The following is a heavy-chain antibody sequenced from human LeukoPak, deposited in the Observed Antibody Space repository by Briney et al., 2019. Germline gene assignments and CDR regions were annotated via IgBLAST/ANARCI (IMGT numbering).Heavy chain of an antibody. Sequence: GASVKVSSKASGGTFSSYAISWVRQAPGQGLEWMGRIIPILGIANYAQKFQGRVTITADKSTSTAYMELSGLRSEDTAVYYCAREGDLEYSSSFDYWGQGTLVTVSS. CDR3: AREGDLEYSSSFDY. CDR2: IIPILGIA. V-gene: IGHV1-69*04. D-gene: IGHD6-6*01. J-gene: IGHJ4*02. CDR1: GGTFSSYA.